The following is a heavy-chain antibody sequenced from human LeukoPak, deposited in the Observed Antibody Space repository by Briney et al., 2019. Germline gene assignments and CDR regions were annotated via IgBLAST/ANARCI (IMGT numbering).Heavy chain of an antibody. D-gene: IGHD6-6*01. Sequence: TTSETLSLTCTVSGYSISSTYYWGWIRQPPGKGLEWVGSVFHSGNTYYNSSLKSRLTISADTSKNQFSLTLTSVTAADTAVYYCARDRSVGVLPAPPFDFWGQGTLVTVSS. CDR2: VFHSGNT. CDR1: GYSISSTYY. CDR3: ARDRSVGVLPAPPFDF. J-gene: IGHJ4*02. V-gene: IGHV4-38-2*02.